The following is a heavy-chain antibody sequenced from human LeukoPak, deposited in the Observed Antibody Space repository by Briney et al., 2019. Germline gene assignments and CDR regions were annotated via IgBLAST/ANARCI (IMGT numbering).Heavy chain of an antibody. CDR1: GFTFSSYG. CDR2: ISYDGSNK. D-gene: IGHD6-13*01. Sequence: GRSLRLSCAASGFTFSSYGMHWVRQAPGKGLEWVAVISYDGSNKYYADSVKGRFTISRDNSKNTLYLQMNSLRAEDTAVYYCAKDSIAAAGTAFRSQHWGQGTLVTVSS. J-gene: IGHJ1*01. CDR3: AKDSIAAAGTAFRSQH. V-gene: IGHV3-30*18.